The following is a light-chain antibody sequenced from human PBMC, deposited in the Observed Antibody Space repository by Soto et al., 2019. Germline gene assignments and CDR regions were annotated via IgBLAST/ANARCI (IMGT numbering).Light chain of an antibody. CDR2: GAS. Sequence: EIVLTQYPGTLAFSSGEGATLSASASQSVSSSYLAWYQQKPGQATRLLIYGASSRATGIPDRFSGSGSGTDFTLAISRLEPEDFAVHYCHQYDSIVQTFGQGTKVDIK. CDR3: HQYDSIVQT. J-gene: IGKJ1*01. V-gene: IGKV3-20*01. CDR1: QSVSSSY.